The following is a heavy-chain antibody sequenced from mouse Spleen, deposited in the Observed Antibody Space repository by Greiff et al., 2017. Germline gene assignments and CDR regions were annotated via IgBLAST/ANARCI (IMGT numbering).Heavy chain of an antibody. V-gene: IGHV2-2*01. CDR2: IWSGGST. CDR1: GFSLTSYG. D-gene: IGHD4-1*01. J-gene: IGHJ1*01. CDR3: ARDWDWYFDV. Sequence: QVQLKESGPGLVQPSQSLSITCTVSGFSLTSYGVHWVRQSPGKGLEWLRVIWSGGSTDYNAAFISRLSISKDNSKSQVFFKMNSLQADDTAIYYCARDWDWYFDVWGAGTTVTVSS.